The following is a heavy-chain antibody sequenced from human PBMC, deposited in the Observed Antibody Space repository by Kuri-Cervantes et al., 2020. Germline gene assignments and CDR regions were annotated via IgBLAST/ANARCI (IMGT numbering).Heavy chain of an antibody. CDR1: GFSFSNFP. CDR3: ARDPSSGWQPLDY. V-gene: IGHV3-30*01. D-gene: IGHD6-19*01. Sequence: GESLKISCITSGFSFSNFPMHWVRLAPGKGLEWVAVISYDGSNKYYADSVKGRFTISRDNSKNTLYLQMNSLRAEDTAVYYCARDPSSGWQPLDYWGQGTLVTVSS. J-gene: IGHJ4*02. CDR2: ISYDGSNK.